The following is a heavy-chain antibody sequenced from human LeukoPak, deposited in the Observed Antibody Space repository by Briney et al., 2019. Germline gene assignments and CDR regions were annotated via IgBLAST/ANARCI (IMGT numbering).Heavy chain of an antibody. CDR3: ARFQSGSYYSDY. Sequence: PGGSLRLSCAASGFTFSSYSMNWGRQAPGKGLDWVSSITFSSSYIYYADSVKGRFTISRDNAKNSLYLQMDSLRDEDTAVYFCARFQSGSYYSDYWGQGTLVTVSS. CDR2: ITFSSSYI. J-gene: IGHJ4*02. CDR1: GFTFSSYS. V-gene: IGHV3-21*01. D-gene: IGHD1-26*01.